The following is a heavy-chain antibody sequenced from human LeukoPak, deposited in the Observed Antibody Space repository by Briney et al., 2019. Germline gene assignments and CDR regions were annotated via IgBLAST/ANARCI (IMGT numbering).Heavy chain of an antibody. J-gene: IGHJ6*03. CDR2: ISSSGSTI. V-gene: IGHV3-11*04. CDR1: GFTFSDYY. Sequence: GGSLRLSCAASGFTFSDYYMSWIRQAPGKGLEWVSYISSSGSTIYYADSVKGRFTISRDNAKNSLYLQMNSLRAEDTAVYYCARGKQLVYYYYYYMDVWGKGTTVTVSS. CDR3: ARGKQLVYYYYYYMDV. D-gene: IGHD6-6*01.